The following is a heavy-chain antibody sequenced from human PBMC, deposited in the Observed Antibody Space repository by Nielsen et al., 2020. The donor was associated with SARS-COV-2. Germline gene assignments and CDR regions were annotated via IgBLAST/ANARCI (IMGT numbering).Heavy chain of an antibody. D-gene: IGHD2-2*02. J-gene: IGHJ5*02. V-gene: IGHV3-48*02. Sequence: VRQAPGKGLEWVSYISSSSSTIYYADSVKGRFTISRDNAKNSLYLQMNSLRDEDTAVYYRARGGRYCSSTSCYTLGGWFDPWGQGTLVTVSS. CDR3: ARGGRYCSSTSCYTLGGWFDP. CDR2: ISSSSSTI.